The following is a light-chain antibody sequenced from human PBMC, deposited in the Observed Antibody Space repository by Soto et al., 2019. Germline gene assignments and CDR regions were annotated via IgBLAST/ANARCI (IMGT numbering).Light chain of an antibody. J-gene: IGKJ2*01. V-gene: IGKV4-1*01. CDR3: QQYYSTPYT. Sequence: DIVMTQSPDSLAVSLGERATVNCKSSQTVLYSSTNKNYLTWYQQKPGQPPRLLIYWASTREPGVPDRFSGSGSGTDFTLTISSLQAEDVAVYYCQQYYSTPYTFGQGTKVEIK. CDR1: QTVLYSSTNKNY. CDR2: WAS.